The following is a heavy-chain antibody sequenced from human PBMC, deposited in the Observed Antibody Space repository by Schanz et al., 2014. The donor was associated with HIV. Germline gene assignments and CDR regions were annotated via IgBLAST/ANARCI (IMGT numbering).Heavy chain of an antibody. CDR3: ARDVGAGANDY. CDR2: ISSSSDFS. V-gene: IGHV3-21*01. CDR1: GFSFSSHT. J-gene: IGHJ4*02. D-gene: IGHD1-26*01. Sequence: EVQLLESGGGLVQPGGSLRLSCTASGFSFSSHTMNWVRQAPGKGLEWVSSISSSSDFSYYADAVKGRFTISRDNYRNTLDLQMDSLRAEDTAMYYCARDVGAGANDYWGQGTLVTVSS.